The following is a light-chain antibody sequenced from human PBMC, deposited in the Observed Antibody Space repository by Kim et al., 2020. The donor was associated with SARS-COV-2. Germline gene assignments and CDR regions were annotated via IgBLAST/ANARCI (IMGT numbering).Light chain of an antibody. V-gene: IGKV3-20*01. CDR3: QQYGSSPKLT. J-gene: IGKJ4*01. Sequence: PGERATLSCRSSQSVSSNYIAWYQQKPGQAPRLLIYGASSRATGIPDRFSGSGSGTDFTLTISRLEPEDFAVYYCQQYGSSPKLTFGGGTKVDIK. CDR1: QSVSSNY. CDR2: GAS.